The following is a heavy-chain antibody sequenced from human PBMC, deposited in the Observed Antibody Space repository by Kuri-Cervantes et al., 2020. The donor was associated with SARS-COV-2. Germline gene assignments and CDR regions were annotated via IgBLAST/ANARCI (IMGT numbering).Heavy chain of an antibody. V-gene: IGHV3-48*01. CDR3: ARGGDIVVVPAAIEFLRRFDP. CDR1: GFTFSSYS. J-gene: IGHJ5*02. CDR2: ISSSSSTI. Sequence: GESLKISCAASGFTFSSYSMNWVRQAPGKGLEWVSYISSSSSTIYYADSVKGRFTISRDNSKNTLYLQMNSLRAEDTAVYYCARGGDIVVVPAAIEFLRRFDPWGQGTLVTVSS. D-gene: IGHD2-2*01.